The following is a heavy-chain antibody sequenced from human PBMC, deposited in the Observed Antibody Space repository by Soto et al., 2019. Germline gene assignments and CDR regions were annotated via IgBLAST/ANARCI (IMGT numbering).Heavy chain of an antibody. Sequence: ASVKVSCKASGNTFTSYDINWVRQATGHGLEWMGWINPNSGNIGYAQKFQGRVSMTRDTAIRTAYMEVSRLRSDDTAVYYCARGRASGSYYLLDYWGQGTLVTVSS. CDR1: GNTFTSYD. CDR3: ARGRASGSYYLLDY. J-gene: IGHJ4*02. D-gene: IGHD3-10*01. CDR2: INPNSGNI. V-gene: IGHV1-8*01.